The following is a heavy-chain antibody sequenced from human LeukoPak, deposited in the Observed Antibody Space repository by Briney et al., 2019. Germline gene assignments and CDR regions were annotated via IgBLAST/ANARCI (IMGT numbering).Heavy chain of an antibody. Sequence: PGGSLRLSCATSGFTFNNYGMNWVRQAPGKGLEWVSSISSSSSYIYYADSVKGRFTISRDNAKNSLYLQMNSLRAEDTAVYYCARADYGEKPYYFDYWGQGTLVTVSS. V-gene: IGHV3-21*01. D-gene: IGHD4-17*01. CDR1: GFTFNNYG. CDR2: ISSSSSYI. CDR3: ARADYGEKPYYFDY. J-gene: IGHJ4*02.